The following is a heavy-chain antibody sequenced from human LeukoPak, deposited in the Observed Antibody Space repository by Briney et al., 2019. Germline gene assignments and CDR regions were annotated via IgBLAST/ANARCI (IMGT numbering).Heavy chain of an antibody. CDR3: ARLTRSYFDY. CDR2: INHSGST. D-gene: IGHD4/OR15-4a*01. CDR1: GGSFSGYY. J-gene: IGHJ4*02. V-gene: IGHV4-34*01. Sequence: SETLSLTCAVYGGSFSGYYWSWIRQPPGKGLEWIGEINHSGSTNYNPSPKSRVTISVDPSKNQFSLRLTSVTAADTAVYYCARLTRSYFDYWGQGTLVTVSS.